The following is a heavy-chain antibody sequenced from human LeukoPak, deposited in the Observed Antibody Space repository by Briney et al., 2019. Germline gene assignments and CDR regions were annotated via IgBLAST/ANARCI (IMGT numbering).Heavy chain of an antibody. CDR1: GASISSRNW. Sequence: SETLSLTCAVSGASISSRNWWTWVRQPPGKGLEWIGEIYHSGNTNYNPSLKSRVTISVDTSKNQFSLKLSSVTAADTAVYHCARSSRDDSSLAFDIWGQGTMVTVSS. D-gene: IGHD3-22*01. J-gene: IGHJ3*02. V-gene: IGHV4-4*02. CDR3: ARSSRDDSSLAFDI. CDR2: IYHSGNT.